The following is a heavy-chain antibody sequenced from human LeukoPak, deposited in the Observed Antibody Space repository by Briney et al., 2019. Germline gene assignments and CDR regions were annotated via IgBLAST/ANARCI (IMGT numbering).Heavy chain of an antibody. J-gene: IGHJ3*02. Sequence: ASVKVSCKVSGYTLTELSMHWVRQAPGKGLEWMGGLDPEDGEAIYAQKFQGRVTMTEDTSTDTAYMELSSLRSEDTAVYYCATDGKLGSAQLDAFDIWGQGTMVTVSS. CDR1: GYTLTELS. CDR2: LDPEDGEA. CDR3: ATDGKLGSAQLDAFDI. V-gene: IGHV1-24*01. D-gene: IGHD3-10*01.